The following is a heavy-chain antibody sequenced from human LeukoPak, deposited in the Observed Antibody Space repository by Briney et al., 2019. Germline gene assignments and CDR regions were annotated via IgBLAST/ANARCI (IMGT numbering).Heavy chain of an antibody. J-gene: IGHJ2*01. D-gene: IGHD3-3*01. CDR3: AGDTAYTMFGVVIDYWYFDL. CDR1: GGSISSYY. CDR2: IYTSGST. V-gene: IGHV4-4*07. Sequence: SETLSLTCTVSGGSISSYYWSWIRQPAGKGLEWIGRIYTSGSTNYNPSLKSRVTISVDTSKNQFSLKLSSVTAADTAVYYCAGDTAYTMFGVVIDYWYFDLWGRGTLVTVSS.